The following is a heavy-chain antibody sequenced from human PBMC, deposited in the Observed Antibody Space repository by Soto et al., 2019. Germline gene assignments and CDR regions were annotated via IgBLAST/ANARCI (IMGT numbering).Heavy chain of an antibody. CDR1: GYTFSSYA. D-gene: IGHD7-27*01. V-gene: IGHV1-3*01. CDR2: INAGYGNT. J-gene: IGHJ4*02. CDR3: ARDTGDGTFDF. Sequence: GASVKVSCKASGYTFSSYAMHWVRQAPGQRREWMGWINAGYGNTKSSQKFQDRVTISRDTSPSTAYMELTSLRSEDTAVYYCARDTGDGTFDFWGQGTLVTVSS.